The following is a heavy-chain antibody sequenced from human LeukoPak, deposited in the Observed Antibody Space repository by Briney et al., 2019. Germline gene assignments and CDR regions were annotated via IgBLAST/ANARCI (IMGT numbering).Heavy chain of an antibody. J-gene: IGHJ3*02. Sequence: SSETLSLTCTVSNGPINTYQWSWIRQPPGKGLEWIGYIYYSGSTNYNPSLKSRVTISVDTSKNQFSLKLSSVTAADTAVYYCAREGKAYTVQNAFDIWGQGTMVTVSS. CDR3: AREGKAYTVQNAFDI. CDR1: NGPINTYQ. D-gene: IGHD3-16*01. CDR2: IYYSGST. V-gene: IGHV4-59*01.